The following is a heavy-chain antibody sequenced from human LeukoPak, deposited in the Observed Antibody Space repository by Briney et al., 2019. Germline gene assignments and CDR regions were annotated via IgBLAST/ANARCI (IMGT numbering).Heavy chain of an antibody. CDR2: IKPSDGWT. J-gene: IGHJ4*02. CDR3: ARDNAGWSFDF. Sequence: ASVKVSCKASGYTFTNYHMHWVRQAPGQGLEWMRMIKPSDGWTAYAQKFQGRVNMTRDTSTSTAYMELSGLRSEDTAVYSCARDNAGWSFDFWGQGTLVTVSS. D-gene: IGHD6-19*01. V-gene: IGHV1-46*01. CDR1: GYTFTNYH.